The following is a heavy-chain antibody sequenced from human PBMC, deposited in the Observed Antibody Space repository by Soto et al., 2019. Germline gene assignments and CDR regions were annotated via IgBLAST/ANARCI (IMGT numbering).Heavy chain of an antibody. J-gene: IGHJ5*02. CDR3: ARESRFLEWLSLNWFDP. V-gene: IGHV3-48*02. Sequence: GGSLRLSCAASGFTFSSYSMNWVRQGPGKGLEWVSYISSSSSTIYYADSVKGRFTISRDNAKNSLYLQMNSLRDEDTAVYYCARESRFLEWLSLNWFDPWGQGTLVTVSS. D-gene: IGHD3-3*01. CDR2: ISSSSSTI. CDR1: GFTFSSYS.